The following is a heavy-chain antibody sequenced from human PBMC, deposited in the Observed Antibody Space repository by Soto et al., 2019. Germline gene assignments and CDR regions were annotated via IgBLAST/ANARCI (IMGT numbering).Heavy chain of an antibody. V-gene: IGHV4-59*12. CDR3: AGANGFYGGT. Sequence: PSETLSLTCTVSGGSISSYYWSWIRQPPGKGLEWIGYINYSGSTNYNPSLKSRVTISVDTSKNQFSLRLTSVTAADTAVYYCAGANGFYGGTWGQGILVTVSS. CDR1: GGSISSYY. D-gene: IGHD2-8*01. J-gene: IGHJ5*02. CDR2: INYSGST.